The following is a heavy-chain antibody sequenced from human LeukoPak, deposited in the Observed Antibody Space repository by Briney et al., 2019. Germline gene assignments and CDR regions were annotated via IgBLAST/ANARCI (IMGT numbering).Heavy chain of an antibody. CDR1: GYSFTNYW. V-gene: IGHV5-51*01. J-gene: IGHJ4*02. CDR2: IYPGDSDT. CDR3: ARHFGYSGYDGDF. Sequence: GESLKISCKGSGYSFTNYWIVWVRQMPGKGLECMGIIYPGDSDTRYSPSFQGQVTISADKSITTAHLQWSSLKASDTAMYYCARHFGYSGYDGDFWGQGTLVTVSS. D-gene: IGHD5-12*01.